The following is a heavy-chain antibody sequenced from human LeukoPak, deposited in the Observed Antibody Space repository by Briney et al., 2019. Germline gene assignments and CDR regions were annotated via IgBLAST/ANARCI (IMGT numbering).Heavy chain of an antibody. CDR2: IYTSGST. CDR3: ARLRVEKKYFGSGRFLGRNYYYGMDV. D-gene: IGHD3-10*01. J-gene: IGHJ6*02. Sequence: PSETLSLTCTVSGGSISSYYWSWIRQPAGKGLEWIGRIYTSGSTNYNPSLKSRVTMSVDTSKNQFSLKLSSVTAADTAVYYCARLRVEKKYFGSGRFLGRNYYYGMDVWGPGTTVTVSS. V-gene: IGHV4-4*07. CDR1: GGSISSYY.